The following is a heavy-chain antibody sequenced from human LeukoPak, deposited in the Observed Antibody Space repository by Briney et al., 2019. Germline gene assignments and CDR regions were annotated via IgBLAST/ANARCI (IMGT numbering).Heavy chain of an antibody. CDR3: ARESYCSSTSCYGGDY. V-gene: IGHV3-11*01. CDR2: ISSSGSTI. Sequence: PGGSLRLSCAASGFTFSDYYMSWIRQAPGKGLEWVSYISSSGSTIYYADSVKGRFTISRDNAKNPLYLQMNSLRAEDTAVYYCARESYCSSTSCYGGDYWGQGTLVTVSS. D-gene: IGHD2-2*01. CDR1: GFTFSDYY. J-gene: IGHJ4*02.